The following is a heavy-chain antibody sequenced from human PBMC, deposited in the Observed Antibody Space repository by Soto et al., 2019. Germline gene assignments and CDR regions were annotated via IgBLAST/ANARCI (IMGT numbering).Heavy chain of an antibody. CDR1: GFTFSSYA. V-gene: IGHV3-23*01. Sequence: HPGGSLRLSCAASGFTFSSYAMSWVRQAPGKGLEWVSAISGSGGSTYYADSVKGRFTISRDNSKNTLYLQMNSLRAEDTAVYYCAKTAAVTTGQYYYYYYGMDVWGQGTTVTVSS. CDR3: AKTAAVTTGQYYYYYYGMDV. D-gene: IGHD4-17*01. CDR2: ISGSGGST. J-gene: IGHJ6*02.